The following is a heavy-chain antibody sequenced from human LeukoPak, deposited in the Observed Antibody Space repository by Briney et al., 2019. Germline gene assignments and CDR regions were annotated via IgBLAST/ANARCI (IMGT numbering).Heavy chain of an antibody. CDR3: ARHSGYYGSGSYYSY. V-gene: IGHV4-39*01. CDR2: IYYSGSA. J-gene: IGHJ4*02. Sequence: NASETLSLTCTVSGGSISNSDYYWGWIRQPPGRGLEWIGSIYYSGSAFSNPSLKSQVTISVDTSKNQFSLKLTSVTAADTAVYYCARHSGYYGSGSYYSYWGRGTLVTVSS. CDR1: GGSISNSDYY. D-gene: IGHD3-10*01.